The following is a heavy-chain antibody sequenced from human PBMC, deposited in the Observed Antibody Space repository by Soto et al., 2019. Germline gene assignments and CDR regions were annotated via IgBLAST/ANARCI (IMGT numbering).Heavy chain of an antibody. J-gene: IGHJ4*02. CDR1: GFTFSSYA. D-gene: IGHD4-4*01. CDR3: AKPIPLIIRHTTVTTIFDY. CDR2: ISGSGGST. Sequence: EVQLLESGGGLVQPGGSLRLSCAASGFTFSSYAMSWVRQAPGKGLEWVSAISGSGGSTYYADSVKGRFTLSRDNSKNTLYLQMNGLGAEDTAVYYCAKPIPLIIRHTTVTTIFDYWGQGTLVTVSS. V-gene: IGHV3-23*01.